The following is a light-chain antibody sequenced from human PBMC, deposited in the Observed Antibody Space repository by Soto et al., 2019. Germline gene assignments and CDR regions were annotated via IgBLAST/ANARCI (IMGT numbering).Light chain of an antibody. Sequence: DIQMTQSPSSLSASVGDRVTITCRASQGFSNYLAWYQQRPGNAPKLLIYAASTLQSGVPSRFSGSGFGTDFTLTISGLQPEDVATYYCQKYDIAPFTFGPGTKVDI. V-gene: IGKV1-27*01. CDR1: QGFSNY. CDR2: AAS. J-gene: IGKJ3*01. CDR3: QKYDIAPFT.